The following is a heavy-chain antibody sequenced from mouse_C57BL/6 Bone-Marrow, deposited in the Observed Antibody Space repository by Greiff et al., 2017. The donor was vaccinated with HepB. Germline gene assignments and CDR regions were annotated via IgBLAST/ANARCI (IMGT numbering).Heavy chain of an antibody. CDR2: IRNKANNHAT. CDR1: GFTFSDAW. D-gene: IGHD1-1*02. CDR3: TRRGVMVSYYFDY. Sequence: EVQLVESGGGLVQPGGSMKLSCAASGFTFSDAWMDWVRQSPEKGLEWVAEIRNKANNHATYYAESVKGRFTISRDDSKSSVYLQMNSLRAEDTGIYYCTRRGVMVSYYFDYWGQGTTLTVSS. V-gene: IGHV6-6*01. J-gene: IGHJ2*01.